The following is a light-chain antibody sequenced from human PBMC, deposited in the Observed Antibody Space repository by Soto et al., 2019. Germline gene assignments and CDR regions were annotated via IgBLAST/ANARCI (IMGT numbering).Light chain of an antibody. CDR1: QGISND. V-gene: IGKV1-27*01. J-gene: IGKJ1*01. CDR3: QNYNSAPRT. CDR2: AAS. Sequence: DIQMTQSPSSLSASIGDRVTISCRASQGISNDLAWYQQKPGKVPYLLIYAASTSHSGVPSRFRGSGSGTDFTLTISSLQPEYVATYYCQNYNSAPRTFGQGTKVDIQ.